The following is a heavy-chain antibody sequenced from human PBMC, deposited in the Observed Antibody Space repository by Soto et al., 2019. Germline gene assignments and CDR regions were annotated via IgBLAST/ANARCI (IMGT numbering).Heavy chain of an antibody. D-gene: IGHD1-26*01. CDR2: IKSKAAGGTA. J-gene: IGHJ5*02. V-gene: IGHV3-15*01. CDR3: AWEVNWLAP. Sequence: VQLVESGGGLVEPGGSLRLSCAASGFTFSNAWMSWVRQAPGKGLEWVGRIKSKAAGGTALYAAPVKDRFSISRDDSKNTVYLQMNSLKIDDTAVYYCAWEVNWLAPWGQGTLVTVSS. CDR1: GFTFSNAW.